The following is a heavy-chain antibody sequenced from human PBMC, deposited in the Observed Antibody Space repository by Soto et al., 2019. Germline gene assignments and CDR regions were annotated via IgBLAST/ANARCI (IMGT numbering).Heavy chain of an antibody. CDR1: VFTFSIYG. CDR2: ISYDGSNK. Sequence: PRGSLILSCASSVFTFSIYGMHWVRQAPGKGLEWVAVISYDGSNKYYADSVKGRFTISRDNSKNTLYLQMNSLRAEDTAVYYCAKGGRTYGMDVWGQGTTVTVSS. V-gene: IGHV3-30*18. CDR3: AKGGRTYGMDV. J-gene: IGHJ6*02.